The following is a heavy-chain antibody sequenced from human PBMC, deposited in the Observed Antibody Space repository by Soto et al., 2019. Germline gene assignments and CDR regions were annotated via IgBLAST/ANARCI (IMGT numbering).Heavy chain of an antibody. CDR1: GGTFSSYA. D-gene: IGHD2-2*02. CDR2: IIPIFGTA. Sequence: SVKVSCKASGGTFSSYAISWVRQAPGQGLEWMGGIIPIFGTANYAQKFQGRVTITADESTSTAYMELSSLRSEDTAVYYCARGGYCSSTSCYILDYWGQGTLVTVSS. V-gene: IGHV1-69*13. J-gene: IGHJ4*02. CDR3: ARGGYCSSTSCYILDY.